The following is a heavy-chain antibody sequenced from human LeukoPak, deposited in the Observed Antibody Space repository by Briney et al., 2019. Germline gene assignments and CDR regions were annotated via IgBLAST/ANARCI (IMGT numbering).Heavy chain of an antibody. Sequence: GSLRLSCAASGFTFSSHAMSWVRQAPGKGLEWVSAISGSGGSTYYAGSVKGRFTISRDNSKNTLYLQMNSLRAEDTAVYYCAKDGGDYVTYFDYWGQGTLVTVSS. D-gene: IGHD4-17*01. J-gene: IGHJ4*02. V-gene: IGHV3-23*01. CDR2: ISGSGGST. CDR1: GFTFSSHA. CDR3: AKDGGDYVTYFDY.